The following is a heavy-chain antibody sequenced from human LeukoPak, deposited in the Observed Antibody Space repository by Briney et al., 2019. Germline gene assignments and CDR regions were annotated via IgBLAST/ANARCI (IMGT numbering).Heavy chain of an antibody. V-gene: IGHV4-34*01. CDR1: GGSFSGYY. J-gene: IGHJ4*02. Sequence: SETLSLTCAVYGGSFSGYYWSWIRQPPGKGLEWIGEINHSGSTNNNPSLKSRVTISVDTSKNQFSLKLSSVTAADTAVYYCARGRLRRPIDYWGQGTLVTVSS. CDR2: INHSGST. CDR3: ARGRLRRPIDY.